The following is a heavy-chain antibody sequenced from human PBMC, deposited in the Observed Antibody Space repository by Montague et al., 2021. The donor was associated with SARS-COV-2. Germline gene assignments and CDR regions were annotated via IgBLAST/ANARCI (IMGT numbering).Heavy chain of an antibody. Sequence: SLRLSCAASGFIVGDYAMHWVRQRPGKGLEWVSSIRWDRGDKSYXGSVKGRFATSRDDAKNSLYLQMDSLRPEDTALYYCGKASASNARWMQSPIDYWGQGTPVIGSS. CDR2: IRWDRGDK. V-gene: IGHV3-9*01. CDR3: GKASASNARWMQSPIDY. J-gene: IGHJ4*02. D-gene: IGHD5-12*01. CDR1: GFIVGDYA.